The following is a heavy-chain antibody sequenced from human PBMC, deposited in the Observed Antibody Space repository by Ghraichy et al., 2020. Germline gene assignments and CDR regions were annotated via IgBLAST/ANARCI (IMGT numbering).Heavy chain of an antibody. Sequence: SQTLSLTCTVSGDSISRSRSHWSWIRQPAGKGLEWIGRVSSSGSTIYNPSLENRVSISMDTSKNHFSLNLRSVTATDTARYYCARDVQWELLSAAFDLWSQGTMVTVSS. CDR2: VSSSGST. D-gene: IGHD1-26*01. CDR1: GDSISRSRSH. CDR3: ARDVQWELLSAAFDL. J-gene: IGHJ3*01. V-gene: IGHV4-61*02.